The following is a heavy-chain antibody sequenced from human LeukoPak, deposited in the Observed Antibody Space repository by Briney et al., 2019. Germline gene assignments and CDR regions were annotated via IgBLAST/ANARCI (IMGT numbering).Heavy chain of an antibody. CDR3: ARERNYDSSGYYVLPWYYGMDV. Sequence: ASVKVSCKASGYTFTSYGISWVRQAPGQGLEWMGWISAYNGNTNYAQKLQGRVTMTTDTSTSTAYMELRSLRSDDTAVYYCARERNYDSSGYYVLPWYYGMDVWGQGTTVTVSS. CDR1: GYTFTSYG. CDR2: ISAYNGNT. V-gene: IGHV1-18*01. J-gene: IGHJ6*02. D-gene: IGHD3-22*01.